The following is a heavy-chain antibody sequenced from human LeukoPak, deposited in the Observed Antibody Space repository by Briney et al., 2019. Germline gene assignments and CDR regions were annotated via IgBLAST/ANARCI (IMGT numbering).Heavy chain of an antibody. CDR1: GFTFSSDW. Sequence: GGSLRLSCAASGFTFSSDWMHWVRQAPGKGPVWVARISDDGSSTTYADSVKGRFTISRDNAKSTMFLQMNSLRAEDTAVYFCARLYYETNVYVRHFDHWGQGSLVTVSS. CDR2: ISDDGSST. V-gene: IGHV3-74*03. D-gene: IGHD3-22*01. CDR3: ARLYYETNVYVRHFDH. J-gene: IGHJ4*02.